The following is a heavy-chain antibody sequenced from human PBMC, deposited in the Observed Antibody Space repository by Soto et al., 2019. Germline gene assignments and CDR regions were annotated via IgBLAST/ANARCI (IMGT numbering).Heavy chain of an antibody. CDR1: GYSFTSYW. CDR3: ARYGASTYYYYGMDV. Sequence: LGQSLKISCKGSGYSFTSYWIGWVRQMPGKGLEWMGIIYPGDSDTRYSPSFQGQVTISADKSISTAYLQWSSLKASDTAMYYCARYGASTYYYYGMDVCGQGTTVTV. D-gene: IGHD2-8*01. CDR2: IYPGDSDT. J-gene: IGHJ6*02. V-gene: IGHV5-51*01.